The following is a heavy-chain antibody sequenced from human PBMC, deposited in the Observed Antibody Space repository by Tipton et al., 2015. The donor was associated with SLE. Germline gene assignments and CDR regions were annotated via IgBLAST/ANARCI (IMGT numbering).Heavy chain of an antibody. Sequence: TLSLTCTVSGVSISSSSYYWGWIRQPPGKGLEWIGSIYYSGSTYYNPSLKSRVTISVDTSKNQFSLKLSSVTAADTAVYYCAEVGDDFWSGYTNAFDIWGQGTMVTVSS. V-gene: IGHV4-39*07. CDR2: IYYSGST. CDR1: GVSISSSSYY. D-gene: IGHD3-3*01. J-gene: IGHJ3*02. CDR3: AEVGDDFWSGYTNAFDI.